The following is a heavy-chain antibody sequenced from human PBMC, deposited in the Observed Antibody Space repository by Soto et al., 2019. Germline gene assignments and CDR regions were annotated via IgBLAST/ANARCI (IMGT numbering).Heavy chain of an antibody. CDR1: GFTFSSYA. Sequence: EVQLLESGGGLVQPGGSLRLSCAASGFTFSSYAMSWVRQAPGKGLEWVSAISGSGGSTYYADSVKGRFTISRDNSKNTLYLQMNSLRAEDTAVYYCAKGGGIAVRPRGLFDYWGQGTLVTVSS. J-gene: IGHJ4*02. CDR3: AKGGGIAVRPRGLFDY. V-gene: IGHV3-23*01. D-gene: IGHD6-6*01. CDR2: ISGSGGST.